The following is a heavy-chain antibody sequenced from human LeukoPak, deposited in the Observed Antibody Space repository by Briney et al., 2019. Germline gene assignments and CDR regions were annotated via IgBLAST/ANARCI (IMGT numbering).Heavy chain of an antibody. D-gene: IGHD4-23*01. CDR2: ISSSSSYI. CDR3: AREVGNFGGGPY. Sequence: PGGSLRLSCTVSGFTVSSNSMSWVRQAPGKGLEWVSSISSSSSYIYYADSVKGRFTISRDNAKNSLYLQMNSLRAEDTAVYYCAREVGNFGGGPYWGQGTLVTVSS. J-gene: IGHJ4*02. CDR1: GFTVSSNS. V-gene: IGHV3-21*01.